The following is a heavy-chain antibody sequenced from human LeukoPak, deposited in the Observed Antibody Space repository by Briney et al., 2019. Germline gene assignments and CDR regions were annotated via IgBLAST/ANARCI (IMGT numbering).Heavy chain of an antibody. CDR3: ARAGYCSGGSCYYMSFGMDV. V-gene: IGHV3-48*03. D-gene: IGHD2-15*01. CDR1: GFTFSSYE. CDR2: ISSSGSTI. Sequence: GGSLRLSCAASGFTFSSYEMNWVRQAPGKGLEWVSYISSSGSTIYYADSVKGRFTISRDNAKNSLYLQMNSLRAEDTAVYYCARAGYCSGGSCYYMSFGMDVWGRGTTVTASS. J-gene: IGHJ6*04.